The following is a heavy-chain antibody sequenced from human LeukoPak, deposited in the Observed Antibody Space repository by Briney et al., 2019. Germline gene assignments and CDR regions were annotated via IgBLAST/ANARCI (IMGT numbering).Heavy chain of an antibody. Sequence: GASVKVSCKASGGTFSSYAISWVRQAPGQGLEWMGGIIPIFGTANYAQKFQGRVTMTSDTSISTAYMELSRLRSDDTAVYYCARDLYSSSWYFGYYYYGMDVWGQGTTVTVSS. CDR2: IIPIFGTA. CDR1: GGTFSSYA. D-gene: IGHD6-13*01. CDR3: ARDLYSSSWYFGYYYYGMDV. J-gene: IGHJ6*02. V-gene: IGHV1-69*05.